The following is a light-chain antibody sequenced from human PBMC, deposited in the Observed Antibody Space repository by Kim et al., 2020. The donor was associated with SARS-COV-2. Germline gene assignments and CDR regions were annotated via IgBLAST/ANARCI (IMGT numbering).Light chain of an antibody. Sequence: GQSVTISCTGTSSDVGSYNYDTWYQQQPGKAPKLIISEVAKRPSGVPDRFSGSKSGNTASLTVSELQADDEADYYCASYAGTNIVVFGGGTKVTVL. CDR1: SSDVGSYNY. CDR2: EVA. J-gene: IGLJ2*01. CDR3: ASYAGTNIVV. V-gene: IGLV2-8*01.